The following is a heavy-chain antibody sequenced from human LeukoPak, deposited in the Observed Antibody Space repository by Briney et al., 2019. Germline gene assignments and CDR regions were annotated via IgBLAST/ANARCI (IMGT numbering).Heavy chain of an antibody. J-gene: IGHJ4*02. CDR3: ARGFSDYGDYATYYFDY. D-gene: IGHD4-17*01. V-gene: IGHV6-1*01. Sequence: SQTLSLTCAISGDSVSSNSAAWNWIRQSPSRSLEWLGRTYYRSKWYNDYAVSVKSRITINPDTSKNQFSLQLNSVTPEDTAVYYCARGFSDYGDYATYYFDYWGQGTLVTVSS. CDR2: TYYRSKWYN. CDR1: GDSVSSNSAA.